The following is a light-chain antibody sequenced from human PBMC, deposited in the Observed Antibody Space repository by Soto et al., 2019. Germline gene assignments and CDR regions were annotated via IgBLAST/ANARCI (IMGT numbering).Light chain of an antibody. J-gene: IGKJ2*03. CDR3: QQYGSSPRYS. CDR2: AVS. Sequence: DIVLTQSPGTLSLSPGERATLSCRASQSVDSRYLAWYQQKPGQAPRLVIHAVSRRVTGIPDRFSGSGSGTDFTLTISRLEPEDSAEYYCQQYGSSPRYSFGQGTKLESK. V-gene: IGKV3-20*01. CDR1: QSVDSRY.